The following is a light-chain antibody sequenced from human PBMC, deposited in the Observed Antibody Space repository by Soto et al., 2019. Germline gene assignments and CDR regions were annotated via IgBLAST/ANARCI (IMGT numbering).Light chain of an antibody. CDR3: QQYNSYSGGA. V-gene: IGKV1-5*03. CDR1: QSINSW. J-gene: IGKJ2*01. Sequence: DIPMTQSPSTLSASVGDRVTITCRASQSINSWLAWYQQKPGKAPKLLIYRASSLESGVPSRFSGSGSGTEFTLTISSLQPDDFATYYCQQYNSYSGGAFGQGTKLEIK. CDR2: RAS.